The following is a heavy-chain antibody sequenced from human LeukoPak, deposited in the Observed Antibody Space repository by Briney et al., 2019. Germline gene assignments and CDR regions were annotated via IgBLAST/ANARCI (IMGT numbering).Heavy chain of an antibody. CDR3: ASDSSGWYVAAFDI. V-gene: IGHV3-11*04. Sequence: PGGSLRLSCAASGFTFSDYYMSWIRQAPGKGLEWVSYISSSGSTIYYADSVKGRFTISRDNAKNSLYLQMNSLRAEDTAVYYCASDSSGWYVAAFDIWGQGTMVTVSS. CDR1: GFTFSDYY. J-gene: IGHJ3*02. D-gene: IGHD6-19*01. CDR2: ISSSGSTI.